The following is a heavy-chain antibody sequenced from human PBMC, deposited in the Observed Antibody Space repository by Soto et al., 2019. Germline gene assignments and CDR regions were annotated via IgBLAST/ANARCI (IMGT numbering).Heavy chain of an antibody. J-gene: IGHJ4*02. V-gene: IGHV3-23*01. CDR1: GFTFSSYA. Sequence: GVVRLSFAASGFTFSSYAMSWVRQAPGKGLEWVSAISGSGGSTYYADSVKGRFTISRDNSKNTLYLQMNSLRAEDTAVYYCAKAVAATPDYWGQGTLVTVSS. CDR3: AKAVAATPDY. CDR2: ISGSGGST. D-gene: IGHD2-15*01.